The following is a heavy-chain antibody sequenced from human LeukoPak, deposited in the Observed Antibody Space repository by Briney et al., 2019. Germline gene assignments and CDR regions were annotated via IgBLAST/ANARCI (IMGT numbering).Heavy chain of an antibody. J-gene: IGHJ4*02. CDR2: ISYDGSNK. CDR3: ARGGSGYSSSWYLDY. CDR1: GFIFSSFW. V-gene: IGHV3-30-3*01. Sequence: GGSLRLSCTASGFIFSSFWMSWVRQAPGKGLEWVAVISYDGSNKYYADSVKGRFTISRDKSKNTLYLQMNSLRAEDTAVYYCARGGSGYSSSWYLDYWGQGTLVTVSS. D-gene: IGHD6-13*01.